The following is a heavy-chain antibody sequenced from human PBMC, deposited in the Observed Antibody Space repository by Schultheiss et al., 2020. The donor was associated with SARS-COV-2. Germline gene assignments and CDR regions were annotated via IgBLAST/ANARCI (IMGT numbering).Heavy chain of an antibody. CDR1: GFTFSSYA. CDR2: ISYDGSNK. D-gene: IGHD3-22*01. CDR3: ARADLRYYYDSMVYYYGMDV. V-gene: IGHV3-30-3*01. Sequence: GGSLRLSCAASGFTFSSYAMHWVRQAPGKGLEWVAVISYDGSNKYYADSVKGRFTISRDNSKNTLYLQMNSLRAEDTAVYYCARADLRYYYDSMVYYYGMDVWGQGTTVTVSS. J-gene: IGHJ6*02.